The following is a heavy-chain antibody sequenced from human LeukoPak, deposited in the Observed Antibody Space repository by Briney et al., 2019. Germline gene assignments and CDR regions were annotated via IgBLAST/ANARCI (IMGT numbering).Heavy chain of an antibody. V-gene: IGHV3-15*01. CDR3: TTLMGSIGQ. CDR2: IKSKTDGGTT. J-gene: IGHJ4*02. CDR1: GFTVSSNY. D-gene: IGHD6-19*01. Sequence: GGSLRLSCAASGFTVSSNYMGWVRQAPGKGLEWVGRIKSKTDGGTTDYAAPVKGRFTISRDDSKNTLYVEMNSLQIEDTALYFCTTLMGSIGQWGQGTLVTVSS.